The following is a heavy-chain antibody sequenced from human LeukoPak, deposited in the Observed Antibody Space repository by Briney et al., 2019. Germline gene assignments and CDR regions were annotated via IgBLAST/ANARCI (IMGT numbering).Heavy chain of an antibody. CDR1: GGSISSYY. Sequence: SETLSLTCAVYGGSISSYYWSWIRQPPGKGLEWIGYIYYSGSTNYNPSLKSRVTISVDTSKNQFSLKLSSVTAADTAVYYCARLYCSGGSCYPNWFDPWGQGTLVTVSS. J-gene: IGHJ5*02. CDR2: IYYSGST. V-gene: IGHV4-59*08. CDR3: ARLYCSGGSCYPNWFDP. D-gene: IGHD2-15*01.